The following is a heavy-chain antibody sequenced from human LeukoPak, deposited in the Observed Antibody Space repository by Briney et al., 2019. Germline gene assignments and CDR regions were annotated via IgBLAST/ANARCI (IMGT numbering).Heavy chain of an antibody. D-gene: IGHD6-13*01. CDR2: INPNSGGT. Sequence: GASVKVSCKASGYTFTGYYMHWVRQAPGQGLEWMGWINPNSGGTNYAQKFQGRVTMTRDTSISTVYMELSSLRSEDTAVYYCATQQLVYFDYWGQGTLVTVSS. CDR1: GYTFTGYY. V-gene: IGHV1-2*02. CDR3: ATQQLVYFDY. J-gene: IGHJ4*02.